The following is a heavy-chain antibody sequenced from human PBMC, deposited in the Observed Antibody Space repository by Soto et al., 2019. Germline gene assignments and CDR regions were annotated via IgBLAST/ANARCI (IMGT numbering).Heavy chain of an antibody. V-gene: IGHV3-30*18. CDR2: ISYDGSNK. J-gene: IGHJ6*02. CDR1: GFTFSSYG. CDR3: AKDQEGYGDYDRGGKRTLQPYYYGMDV. Sequence: GGSLRLSCAASGFTFSSYGMHWVRQAPGKGLEWVAVISYDGSNKYYADSVKGRFTISRDNSKNTLYLQMNSLRAEDTAVYYCAKDQEGYGDYDRGGKRTLQPYYYGMDVWGQGTTVTVSS. D-gene: IGHD4-17*01.